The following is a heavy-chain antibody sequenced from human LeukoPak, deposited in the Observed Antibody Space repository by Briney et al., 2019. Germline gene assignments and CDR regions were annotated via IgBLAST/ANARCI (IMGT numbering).Heavy chain of an antibody. CDR1: GFTFSSYS. CDR2: ISSSSSYI. J-gene: IGHJ4*02. Sequence: GGSLRLSCAASGFTFSSYSMNWVRQAPGQGLEWVSSISSSSSYIYYADSVKGRFTISRDNAKNSLYLQMNSLRAEDTAVYYCARDYASEWLEYYFDFWGQGTLVTVSS. D-gene: IGHD6-19*01. V-gene: IGHV3-21*01. CDR3: ARDYASEWLEYYFDF.